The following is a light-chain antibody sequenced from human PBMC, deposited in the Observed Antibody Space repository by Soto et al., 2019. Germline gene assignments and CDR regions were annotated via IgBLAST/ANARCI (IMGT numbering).Light chain of an antibody. CDR2: YVS. V-gene: IGKV1-9*01. Sequence: DIPLTQSPTFLSAAVGDTITITCRASQDANSHLAWYQQTPGRAPKLLISYVSTLQSGVPSRFSGSGSRTDFTLTISSLQPEDFATYYCQEIDIYPPTFGQGTRLEIK. CDR1: QDANSH. CDR3: QEIDIYPPT. J-gene: IGKJ5*01.